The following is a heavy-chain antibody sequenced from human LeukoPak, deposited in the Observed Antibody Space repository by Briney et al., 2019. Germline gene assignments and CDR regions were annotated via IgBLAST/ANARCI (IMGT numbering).Heavy chain of an antibody. CDR1: GGSFSGYY. CDR2: INHSGST. Sequence: PSETLSLTCAVYGGSFSGYYWSWIRQPPGKGLEWIGEINHSGSTNYNPSLKSRVTISVDTSKNQFSLKLSSVTAADTAVYYCARTRRPTYYYDSSGYGDLDYWGQGTLVTVSS. J-gene: IGHJ4*02. V-gene: IGHV4-34*01. D-gene: IGHD3-22*01. CDR3: ARTRRPTYYYDSSGYGDLDY.